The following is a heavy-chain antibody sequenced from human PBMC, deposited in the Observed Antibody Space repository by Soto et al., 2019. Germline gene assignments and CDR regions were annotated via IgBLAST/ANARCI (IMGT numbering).Heavy chain of an antibody. CDR3: AREEPASRHHDY. V-gene: IGHV4-34*02. D-gene: IGHD1-26*01. Sequence: QVQLPPWGAGLLKPSETLSLTCAVYGGSFSAYSWSWIRQTPEKGLEWIGEVSHSGSTTYHPSLKNRVTIAIHTSKNQFSLTLNSVTAADTAMYFCAREEPASRHHDYWGQGNLGTVSS. J-gene: IGHJ4*02. CDR2: VSHSGST. CDR1: GGSFSAYS.